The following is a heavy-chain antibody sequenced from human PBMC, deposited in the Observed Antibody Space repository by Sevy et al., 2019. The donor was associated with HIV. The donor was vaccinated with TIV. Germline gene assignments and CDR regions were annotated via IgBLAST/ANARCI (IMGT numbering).Heavy chain of an antibody. J-gene: IGHJ3*02. CDR1: GYTFTSYG. Sequence: ASVKVSCKASGYTFTSYGISWVRQAPGQGLEWMGWISAYNGNTNYAQKLQGGVTMTTDTSTSTAYMELRSLRSDDTAVYYCARARGSGSYLFPFDIWGQGTMVTVSS. CDR3: ARARGSGSYLFPFDI. D-gene: IGHD1-26*01. CDR2: ISAYNGNT. V-gene: IGHV1-18*01.